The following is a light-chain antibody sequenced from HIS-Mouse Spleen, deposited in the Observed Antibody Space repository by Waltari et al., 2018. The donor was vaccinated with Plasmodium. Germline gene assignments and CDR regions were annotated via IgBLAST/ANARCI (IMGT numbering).Light chain of an antibody. J-gene: IGKJ2*01. Sequence: EIVLTQSPATLSLSPGERATLSCRASQSVSSNLAWYQQKPGQAPRLLIYDASTRATGIPARFSGSGSGTDFTLPISSLEPEDFAVYYCQQRSNWPLYTFGQGTKLEIK. CDR2: DAS. V-gene: IGKV3-11*01. CDR3: QQRSNWPLYT. CDR1: QSVSSN.